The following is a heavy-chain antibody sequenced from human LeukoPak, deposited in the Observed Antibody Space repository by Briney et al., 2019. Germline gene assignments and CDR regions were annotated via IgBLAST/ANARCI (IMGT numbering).Heavy chain of an antibody. Sequence: GASVKVSCKASGYTFTSYDINWVRQATGQGLEWMGWMNPNSGNTGYAQKFQGRVTMTRHTSISTAYMELSSLRSEDTAVYYCARAVSLPPIKPYCSGGSCYHPRDWFDPWGQGTLVTVSS. J-gene: IGHJ5*02. CDR3: ARAVSLPPIKPYCSGGSCYHPRDWFDP. D-gene: IGHD2-15*01. CDR1: GYTFTSYD. CDR2: MNPNSGNT. V-gene: IGHV1-8*01.